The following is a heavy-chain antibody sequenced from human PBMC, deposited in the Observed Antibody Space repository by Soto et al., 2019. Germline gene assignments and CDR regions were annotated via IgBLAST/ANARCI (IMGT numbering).Heavy chain of an antibody. V-gene: IGHV3-74*01. D-gene: IGHD2-21*01. CDR1: GFTFSGFW. CDR3: AKWGSVAWFDP. Sequence: PGGSLRLSCAASGFTFSGFWMHWVRQAPGKGLVWVSRINSDASVTAYADSVKGRFTISRDNSKNTLYLQMNSLRAEDTAVYYCAKWGSVAWFDPWGQGTLVTVSS. J-gene: IGHJ5*02. CDR2: INSDASVT.